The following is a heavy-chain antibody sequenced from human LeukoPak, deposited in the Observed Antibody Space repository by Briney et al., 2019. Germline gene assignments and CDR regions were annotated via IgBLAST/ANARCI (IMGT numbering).Heavy chain of an antibody. CDR3: ATSTVMNHYCFDY. CDR2: IYHSGST. J-gene: IGHJ4*02. Sequence: SETLSLTCAVSGGSMSSTKWWSWVRQPPGKGLEWIGEIYHSGSTNYNPSLKSRITISVDKSKNQVSLNLSSVTAADTAVYYCATSTVMNHYCFDYWAQGTLVTVYS. CDR1: GGSMSSTKW. V-gene: IGHV4-4*02. D-gene: IGHD4-17*01.